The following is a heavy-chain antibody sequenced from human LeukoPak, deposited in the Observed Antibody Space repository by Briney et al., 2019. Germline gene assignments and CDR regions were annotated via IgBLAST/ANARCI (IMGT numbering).Heavy chain of an antibody. Sequence: SETLSLTCTVSGGSISSGGYYWSWIRQHPGKGLEWIGYLYYSGSTYYNPSLKSRVTISVDTSKNQFSLELSSVTAADTAVYYCARAGSIAAPSYYYGMDVWGQGTTVTVSS. J-gene: IGHJ6*02. CDR2: LYYSGST. CDR1: GGSISSGGYY. D-gene: IGHD6-6*01. V-gene: IGHV4-31*03. CDR3: ARAGSIAAPSYYYGMDV.